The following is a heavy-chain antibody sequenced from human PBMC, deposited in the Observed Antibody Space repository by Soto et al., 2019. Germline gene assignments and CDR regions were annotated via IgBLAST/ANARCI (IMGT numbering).Heavy chain of an antibody. CDR2: IRGNGDPP. Sequence: GGSLRRSCSASGFTFSSYAMHWVRQAPGKGLEYVSGIRGNGDPPFYADSVKGRFIISRDNSKNTLFLQMSSLSADDTAVYYCVKSRGGNNFDFFDWGQGSLFTVSS. D-gene: IGHD5-12*01. CDR3: VKSRGGNNFDFFD. V-gene: IGHV3-64D*06. CDR1: GFTFSSYA. J-gene: IGHJ4*02.